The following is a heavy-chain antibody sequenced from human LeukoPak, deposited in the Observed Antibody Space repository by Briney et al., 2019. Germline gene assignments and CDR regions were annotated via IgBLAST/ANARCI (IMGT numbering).Heavy chain of an antibody. J-gene: IGHJ6*03. CDR3: ARDRVVVVPAAIYYYMDV. V-gene: IGHV4-59*01. CDR1: GGSISSYY. Sequence: SETLSLTCTVSGGSISSYYWSWIRQPPGKGLEWIGYIYYSGSTNYNPSLKSRVTISVDTSKNQFSLKLSSVTAADTAVYYCARDRVVVVPAAIYYYMDVWGKGTTVTVSS. D-gene: IGHD2-2*01. CDR2: IYYSGST.